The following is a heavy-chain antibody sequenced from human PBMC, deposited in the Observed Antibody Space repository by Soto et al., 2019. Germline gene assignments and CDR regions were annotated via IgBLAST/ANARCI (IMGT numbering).Heavy chain of an antibody. CDR3: AKAYRQDSSGWFVDY. CDR1: GFTFDDYA. D-gene: IGHD6-19*01. J-gene: IGHJ4*02. Sequence: GGSLRLSCAASGFTFDDYAMHWVRQAPGKGLEWVSGISWNSGSIGYADSVKGRFTISRDNAKNSLYLQMNSLRAEDTALYYCAKAYRQDSSGWFVDYWGQGTLVTVSS. CDR2: ISWNSGSI. V-gene: IGHV3-9*01.